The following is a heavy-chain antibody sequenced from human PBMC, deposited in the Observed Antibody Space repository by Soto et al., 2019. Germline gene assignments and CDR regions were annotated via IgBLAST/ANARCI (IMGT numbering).Heavy chain of an antibody. V-gene: IGHV3-23*01. CDR2: ISGSGGST. CDR1: GFTVKNYQ. CDR3: ARGGAARRVSYYYGMDV. Sequence: PGGSLRLSCAASGFTVKNYQMNWVRQAPGKGLEWVSAISGSGGSTYYADSVKGRFTISRDNSKNTLYLQMNSLRAEDTAVYYCARGGAARRVSYYYGMDVWGQGTTVTVSS. J-gene: IGHJ6*02. D-gene: IGHD6-6*01.